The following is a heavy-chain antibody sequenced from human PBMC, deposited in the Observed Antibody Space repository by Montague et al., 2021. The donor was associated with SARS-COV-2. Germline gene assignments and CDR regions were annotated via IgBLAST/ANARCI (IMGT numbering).Heavy chain of an antibody. CDR1: GGSIISYY. CDR3: ARRGGWPYFDF. CDR2: IYSTGSS. D-gene: IGHD6-19*01. V-gene: IGHV4-59*08. J-gene: IGHJ4*02. Sequence: ETLSLTCTVSGGSIISYYWSWIRQYPGKRLEWIGYIYSTGSSDYNPSLESRVTMSIDMSKNQFSLNLTSVTAADTAVYYCARRGGWPYFDFWSQGTLVTVSS.